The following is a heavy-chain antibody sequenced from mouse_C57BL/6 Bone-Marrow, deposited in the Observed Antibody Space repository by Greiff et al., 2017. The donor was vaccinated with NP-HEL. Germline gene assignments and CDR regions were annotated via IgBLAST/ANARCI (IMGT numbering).Heavy chain of an antibody. CDR3: TRCDLTRFDY. J-gene: IGHJ2*01. Sequence: VQLQQSGAELVRPGASVTLSCKASGCTFTDYEMHWVKQTPVHGLEWIGAIDPETGGTAYNQKFKGKAILTADKSSSTAYMELRSLTSEDSAVYYCTRCDLTRFDYWGQGTTLTVSS. CDR2: IDPETGGT. CDR1: GCTFTDYE. V-gene: IGHV1-15*01.